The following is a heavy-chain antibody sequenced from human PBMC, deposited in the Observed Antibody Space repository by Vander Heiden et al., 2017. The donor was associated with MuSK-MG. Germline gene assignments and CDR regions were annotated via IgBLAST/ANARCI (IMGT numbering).Heavy chain of an antibody. J-gene: IGHJ2*01. CDR3: ARILGSSGWYEWWYFDL. Sequence: QATLKESGPLLVTPTATLTLTCTASGFSPSNARIGVSWIRQPPGKALEWLAHIVSNDEKSYSTTLKSRLTISKDTSKCQVVLTMTNVDPVDTATYYCARILGSSGWYEWWYFDLWGRGTLVTVSS. CDR1: GFSPSNARIG. V-gene: IGHV2-26*01. D-gene: IGHD6-19*01. CDR2: IVSNDEK.